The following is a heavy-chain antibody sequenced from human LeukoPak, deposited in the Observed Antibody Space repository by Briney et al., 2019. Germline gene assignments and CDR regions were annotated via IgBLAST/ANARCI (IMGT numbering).Heavy chain of an antibody. CDR1: GFIFEDYG. CDR3: ARDKWGPDY. V-gene: IGHV3-20*04. Sequence: PGGSLRLSCAATGFIFEDYGMVSIRQAPGKGLEWVSGISWNGAGTDYADSVKGRFTISRDDAKNSLYLQMNSLRAEDTALYYCARDKWGPDYWGQGTLVTVSS. J-gene: IGHJ4*02. D-gene: IGHD7-27*01. CDR2: ISWNGAGT.